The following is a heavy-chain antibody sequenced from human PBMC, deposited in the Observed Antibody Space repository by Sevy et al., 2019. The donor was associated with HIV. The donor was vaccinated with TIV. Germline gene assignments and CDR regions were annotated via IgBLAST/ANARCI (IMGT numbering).Heavy chain of an antibody. D-gene: IGHD2-2*01. V-gene: IGHV1-2*02. CDR1: GYTFTGYY. Sequence: ASVKVSCKASGYTFTGYYVHWLRQAPGQGLEWMGWINPKTGGTYFAQKFQGRVTMTRDTSISTAYLDLSRLRSDDTAIYYCARGDSLVVPPATVDYWGQGTLVTVSS. J-gene: IGHJ4*02. CDR3: ARGDSLVVPPATVDY. CDR2: INPKTGGT.